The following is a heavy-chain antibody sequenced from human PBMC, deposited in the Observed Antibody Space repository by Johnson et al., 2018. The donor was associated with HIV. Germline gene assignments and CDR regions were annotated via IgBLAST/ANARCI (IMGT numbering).Heavy chain of an antibody. J-gene: IGHJ3*02. V-gene: IGHV3-9*01. CDR3: AKDMEFEIAAKGSAFDI. D-gene: IGHD6-6*01. CDR1: GFTFDDYA. Sequence: VQLVEFGGGLVQPGRSLRLSCAASGFTFDDYAMHWVRQAPGKGLEWVSGISWNSGSIGYADSVKGRFTISRDNAKNSLYLQMNSLRAEDTALYYCAKDMEFEIAAKGSAFDIWGQGTMVTVSS. CDR2: ISWNSGSI.